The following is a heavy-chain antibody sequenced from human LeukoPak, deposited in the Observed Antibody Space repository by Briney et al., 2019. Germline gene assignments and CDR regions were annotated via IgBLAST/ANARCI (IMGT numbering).Heavy chain of an antibody. D-gene: IGHD5-24*01. CDR2: INPSGGST. J-gene: IGHJ5*01. Sequence: ASVKVSCKASGYTFTSYYMHWVRQAPGQGLEWMGIINPSGGSTSYAQKFQGRVTMTTDTSTSTAYMELRSLRSDDTAVYYCARRMEMATAIWFDYWGQGTLVTVSS. CDR1: GYTFTSYY. V-gene: IGHV1-46*01. CDR3: ARRMEMATAIWFDY.